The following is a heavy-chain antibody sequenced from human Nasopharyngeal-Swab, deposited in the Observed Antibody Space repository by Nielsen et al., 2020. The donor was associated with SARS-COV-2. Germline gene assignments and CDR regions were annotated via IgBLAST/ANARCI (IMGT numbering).Heavy chain of an antibody. Sequence: SETLSLTCTVSGGSISSGDYYWSWIRQPPGKGLEWIGYIYYSGSPYYNPSLKSRVTISVDTSKNQFSLKLNSVTAADTAVYYCARGHHYYGSGFQGYWGQGTLVTVSS. J-gene: IGHJ4*02. CDR3: ARGHHYYGSGFQGY. CDR2: IYYSGSP. V-gene: IGHV4-30-4*01. CDR1: GGSISSGDYY. D-gene: IGHD3-10*01.